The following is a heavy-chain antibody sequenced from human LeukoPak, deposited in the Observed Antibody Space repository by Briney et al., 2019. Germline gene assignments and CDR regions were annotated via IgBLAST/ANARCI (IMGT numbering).Heavy chain of an antibody. J-gene: IGHJ4*02. D-gene: IGHD4-17*01. Sequence: GGSLRLSCAASGFTVSSNYMSWVRQAPGKGLEWVSVIDSGGNAYYADSVKGRFTISRDNSKSTLYLHMNSLRAEDTAVYYCAREGYGDYSFDYWGQGTLVTVSS. CDR3: AREGYGDYSFDY. CDR2: IDSGGNA. CDR1: GFTVSSNY. V-gene: IGHV3-66*01.